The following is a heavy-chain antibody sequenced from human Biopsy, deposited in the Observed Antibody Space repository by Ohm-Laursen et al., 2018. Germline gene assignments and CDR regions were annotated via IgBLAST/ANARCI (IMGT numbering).Heavy chain of an antibody. Sequence: GSSVKVSCKASGYMFLRYYIHWVRQAPGKGLEWMGIIAPRGSDATYAQKFQGRLIMTTDTSTATVYMQLGNLTSEDTAVYFCARDRIELEATPTNADYYYFGMDVWGQGTTVTVSS. V-gene: IGHV1-46*01. J-gene: IGHJ6*02. D-gene: IGHD1-26*01. CDR3: ARDRIELEATPTNADYYYFGMDV. CDR2: IAPRGSDA. CDR1: GYMFLRYY.